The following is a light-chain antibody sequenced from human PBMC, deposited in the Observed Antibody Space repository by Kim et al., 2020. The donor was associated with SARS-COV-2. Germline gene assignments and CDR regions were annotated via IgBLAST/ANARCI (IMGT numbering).Light chain of an antibody. J-gene: IGLJ3*02. V-gene: IGLV3-19*01. CDR1: SLRLYY. Sequence: ALGQTVGITCQGDSLRLYYASWYQQKAGQAPVLVIYGKNKRPSGIPDRFSGSSSGNTASLTITGAQAEDEADYYCNSRDSSGNHLVFGGGTQLTVL. CDR3: NSRDSSGNHLV. CDR2: GKN.